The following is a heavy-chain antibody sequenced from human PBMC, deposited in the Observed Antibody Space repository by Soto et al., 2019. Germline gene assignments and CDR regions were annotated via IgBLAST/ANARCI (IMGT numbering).Heavy chain of an antibody. D-gene: IGHD2-2*01. J-gene: IGHJ6*03. CDR2: ISRNSGRI. CDR3: AGVSIFVLVPSPVEDYSYYMDV. Sequence: EVQLVESGGGLVQPGRSLRLSCAASGFTFDDYAMHWVRQAPGKGLEWVSGISRNSGRIGYADSVKGRFTISRDNARNSLNLKMNSLRAEETALYYCAGVSIFVLVPSPVEDYSYYMDVGAKGPRSPSP. CDR1: GFTFDDYA. V-gene: IGHV3-9*01.